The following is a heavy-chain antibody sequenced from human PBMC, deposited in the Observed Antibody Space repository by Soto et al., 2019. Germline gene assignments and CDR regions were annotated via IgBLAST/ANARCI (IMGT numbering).Heavy chain of an antibody. D-gene: IGHD6-25*01. Sequence: PSQTLSLTCAISGDSVSSNSAAWNWIRQSPSRGLEWLGRAYYRSKWYTDYAVSVKSRITINPDTSRNQFSLQLNSVTPEDTAVYYCARSIAAAATYNWFDRWGQGTLVTVSS. CDR1: GDSVSSNSAA. CDR2: AYYRSKWYT. V-gene: IGHV6-1*01. CDR3: ARSIAAAATYNWFDR. J-gene: IGHJ5*02.